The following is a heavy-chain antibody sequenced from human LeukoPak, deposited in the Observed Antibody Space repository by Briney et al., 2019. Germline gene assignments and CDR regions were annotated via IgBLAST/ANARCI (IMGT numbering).Heavy chain of an antibody. CDR1: GFAFDDYA. V-gene: IGHV3-43D*04. CDR2: ITQDGGST. J-gene: IGHJ4*02. D-gene: IGHD5-18*01. CDR3: PKANGGAMDTPYFFDY. Sequence: PGGSLSHFCTPSGFAFDDYAMHRLRQAAGEGLQWFSLITQDGGSTYCGESVKGRFTISRDNSKNSLYLKMNSLRAEDTALYYCPKANGGAMDTPYFFDYWGQGTLVTVSS.